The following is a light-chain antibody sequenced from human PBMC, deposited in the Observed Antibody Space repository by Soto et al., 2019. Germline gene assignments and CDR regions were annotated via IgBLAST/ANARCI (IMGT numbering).Light chain of an antibody. J-gene: IGLJ2*01. V-gene: IGLV2-14*01. CDR3: SSYTGSSTGV. CDR2: EVS. CDR1: SSDVGSYNY. Sequence: QSVLTQPASVSGSPGQSITISCTGTSSDVGSYNYVSWYQQHPGKAPKLMIYEVSDRPSGVSNRFSGSKSGNTASLTISGLQAEDEADYYCSSYTGSSTGVFGGGTKLTVL.